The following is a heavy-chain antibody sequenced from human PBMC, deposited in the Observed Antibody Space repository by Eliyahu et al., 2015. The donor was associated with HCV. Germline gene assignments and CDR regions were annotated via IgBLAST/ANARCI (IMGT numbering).Heavy chain of an antibody. V-gene: IGHV4-39*01. Sequence: QLQLQESGPGLVKPSETLSLTCTVSGGSISSSSYYWGWIRQPPGKGLEWIGSIYYSGSTYYNPSLKSRVTISVDTSKNQFSLKLSSVTAADTAVYYCARLRELRGFDIWGQGTMVTVSS. CDR1: GGSISSSSYY. D-gene: IGHD1-26*01. CDR3: ARLRELRGFDI. J-gene: IGHJ3*02. CDR2: IYYSGST.